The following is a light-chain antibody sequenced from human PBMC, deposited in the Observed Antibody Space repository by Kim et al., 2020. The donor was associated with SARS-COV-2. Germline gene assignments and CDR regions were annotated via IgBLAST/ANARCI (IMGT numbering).Light chain of an antibody. CDR3: QQRSDWPT. J-gene: IGKJ5*01. CDR2: DAS. Sequence: PLSPGERATLSCRASQSVSSYFAWYQHKPGQAPRLLIYDASNRATGIPARFSGSGSGTDFTLTISSLEPEDFAVYYCQQRSDWPTFGQGTRLEIK. V-gene: IGKV3-11*01. CDR1: QSVSSY.